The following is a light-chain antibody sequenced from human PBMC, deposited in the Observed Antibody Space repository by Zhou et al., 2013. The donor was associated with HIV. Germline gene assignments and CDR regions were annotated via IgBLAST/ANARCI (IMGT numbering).Light chain of an antibody. CDR2: SAF. J-gene: IGKJ1*01. CDR1: QGIGDD. Sequence: AIQVTQSPSSLSASVGDRVTITCRTSQGIGDDLGWYQQKPGKAPKLLIYSAFNLHSGVPSRFSGSGSGTDFTLTITSLQPEDFATYYCQQASSFPRTFGQGTKVEI. V-gene: IGKV1-6*01. CDR3: QQASSFPRT.